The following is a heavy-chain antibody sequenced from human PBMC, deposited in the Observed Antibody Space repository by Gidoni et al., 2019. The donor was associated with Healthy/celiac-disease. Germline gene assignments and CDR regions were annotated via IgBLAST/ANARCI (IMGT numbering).Heavy chain of an antibody. J-gene: IGHJ6*02. CDR1: GFTFSSYG. Sequence: QVQLVESGGGVVQPGRSLRLSCSASGFTFSSYGLHWVRQAPGRGLEWVAVIWYDGSNKCYADSVKGRFTISRDNSKNTLYLKMNSLRAEDTAVYYCARDITGTGGGDYYYGMDVWGQGTTVTVSS. D-gene: IGHD1-7*01. CDR3: ARDITGTGGGDYYYGMDV. V-gene: IGHV3-33*01. CDR2: IWYDGSNK.